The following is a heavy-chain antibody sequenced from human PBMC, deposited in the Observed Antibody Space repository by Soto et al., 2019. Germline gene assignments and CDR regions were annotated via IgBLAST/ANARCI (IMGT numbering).Heavy chain of an antibody. D-gene: IGHD6-13*01. CDR3: ETELAAVPRALDY. V-gene: IGHV4-59*01. CDR2: VYYTGTT. Sequence: SETLSLTCTVSGGSISSYFYIWVRQPPGKGLEWIGSVYYTGTTDYNPSLKSRVTISVDTSKTQFSLNLRSVTAADTAVYYCETELAAVPRALDYWGRGTLVTVSS. CDR1: GGSISSYF. J-gene: IGHJ4*02.